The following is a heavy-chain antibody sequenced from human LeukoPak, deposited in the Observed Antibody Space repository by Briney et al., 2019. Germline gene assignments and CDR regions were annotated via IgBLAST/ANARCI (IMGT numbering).Heavy chain of an antibody. V-gene: IGHV4-61*02. CDR2: IYTSGNT. Sequence: SETLSLTCTVSGGSISSGSYYWSWIRQPAGKGLEWIGRIYTSGNTNYNPSLKSRVTISVDTSKNQFSLKLSSVTAADTAVYYCARDLYDFRFDPWGQGTLVTVSS. D-gene: IGHD3-3*01. CDR3: ARDLYDFRFDP. CDR1: GGSISSGSYY. J-gene: IGHJ5*02.